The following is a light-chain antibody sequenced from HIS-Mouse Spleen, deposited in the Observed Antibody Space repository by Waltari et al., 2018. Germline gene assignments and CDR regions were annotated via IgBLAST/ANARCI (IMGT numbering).Light chain of an antibody. V-gene: IGLV2-11*01. J-gene: IGLJ2*01. CDR3: CSYAGSYTLV. CDR2: DVS. Sequence: QSALTQPRSVSGSPGQSVTISCTATSSDGGGYNYVSWYQQHPGKAPKLMIYDVSKRPSGVPDRFSGSKSGNTASLTISGLQAEDEADYYCCSYAGSYTLVFGGGTKLTVL. CDR1: SSDGGGYNY.